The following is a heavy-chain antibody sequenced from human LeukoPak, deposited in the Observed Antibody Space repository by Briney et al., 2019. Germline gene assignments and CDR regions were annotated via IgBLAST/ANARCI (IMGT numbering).Heavy chain of an antibody. J-gene: IGHJ4*02. CDR3: ARGQPNRDGYNSFDY. Sequence: SVKVSCKASGGTFSSYAISWVRQAPGQGLEWMGRIIPIFGIANYAQKFQGRVTITADKSTSTAYMELSSLRSEDTAVYYCARGQPNRDGYNSFDYWGQGTLVTVSS. D-gene: IGHD5-24*01. CDR1: GGTFSSYA. CDR2: IIPIFGIA. V-gene: IGHV1-69*04.